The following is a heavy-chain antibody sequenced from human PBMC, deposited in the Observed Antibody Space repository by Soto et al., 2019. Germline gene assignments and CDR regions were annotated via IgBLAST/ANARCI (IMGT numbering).Heavy chain of an antibody. CDR1: GFTFSSYS. CDR2: ISSSSSTI. V-gene: IGHV3-48*01. D-gene: IGHD1-1*01. Sequence: EVQLVESGGGLVQPGGSLRLSCAASGFTFSSYSMNWVRQAPGKGLEWVSYISSSSSTIYYADSVKGRFTISRDNAKNSLYLQMKWLRAEDTAVYYCARDLIGRRYDWNVRTSDALDIWGQGTMVTVSS. CDR3: ARDLIGRRYDWNVRTSDALDI. J-gene: IGHJ3*02.